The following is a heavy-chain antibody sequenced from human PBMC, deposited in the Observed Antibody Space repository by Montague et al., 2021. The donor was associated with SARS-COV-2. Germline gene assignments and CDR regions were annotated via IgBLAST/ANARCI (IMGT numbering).Heavy chain of an antibody. CDR2: NYLHGNA. Sequence: SETLSLTCAVYGGSLSGYYWGWIRQSPGKGLEWIGSNYLHGNAYYNPSLNSRVTISLDTSNNQFSLRLTSVTTSDTAVHYCARGRVTRAGFDYWGQGIRVIVSS. CDR1: GGSLSGYY. D-gene: IGHD2-21*02. V-gene: IGHV4-34*01. CDR3: ARGRVTRAGFDY. J-gene: IGHJ4*02.